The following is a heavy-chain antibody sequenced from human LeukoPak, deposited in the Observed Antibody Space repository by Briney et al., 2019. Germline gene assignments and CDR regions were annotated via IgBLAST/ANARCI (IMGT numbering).Heavy chain of an antibody. D-gene: IGHD1-26*01. CDR3: ARDKGGSHNWFDP. Sequence: GAAVKVSCKASGYTFTSYGISWVRQAPGQGLESMGWISVYNGNTNYAQRLQGRVTMTTDTSTSTAYMELRSLRSDDTAVYYCARDKGGSHNWFDPWGQGTLVTVSS. J-gene: IGHJ5*02. CDR2: ISVYNGNT. CDR1: GYTFTSYG. V-gene: IGHV1-18*01.